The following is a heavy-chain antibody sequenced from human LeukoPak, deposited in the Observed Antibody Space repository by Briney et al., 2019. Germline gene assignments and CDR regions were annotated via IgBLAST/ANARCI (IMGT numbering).Heavy chain of an antibody. CDR1: GFTFSSYW. CDR3: ARESDYYDILTGYSVRYFDY. CDR2: INSDGSST. V-gene: IGHV3-74*01. Sequence: GSLRLSCAASGFTFSSYWMHWVRQAPGKGLVWVSRINSDGSSTSYADSVKGRFTISRDNAKNTLYLQMNSLRAEDTAVYYCARESDYYDILTGYSVRYFDYWGQGTLVTVSS. D-gene: IGHD3-9*01. J-gene: IGHJ4*02.